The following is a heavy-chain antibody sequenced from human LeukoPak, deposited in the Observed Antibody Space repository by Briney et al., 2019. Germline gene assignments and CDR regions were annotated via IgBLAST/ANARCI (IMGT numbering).Heavy chain of an antibody. CDR3: ARGYSYYFES. Sequence: SETLSLTCTVSGGSISSYYWSWIRQPPGKGLEWIGYIYSSGSTNYNTSLKSRVTISVDTSKNQFSLKLSSVTAADTAVYYCARGYSYYFESWGQGTLVTVSS. CDR2: IYSSGST. V-gene: IGHV4-59*01. J-gene: IGHJ4*02. CDR1: GGSISSYY. D-gene: IGHD5-18*01.